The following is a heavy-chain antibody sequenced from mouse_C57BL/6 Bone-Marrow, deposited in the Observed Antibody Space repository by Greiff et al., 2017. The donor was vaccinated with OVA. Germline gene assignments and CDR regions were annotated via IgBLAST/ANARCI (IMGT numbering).Heavy chain of an antibody. Sequence: EVKLMESGGDLVKPGGSLKLSCAASGFTFSSYGMSWVRQTPDKRLEWVATISSGGSYTYYPDSVKGRFTISRDNAKNTLYLQMSSLKSEDTAMYYCARQGGNYDWYFDVWGTGTTVTVSS. CDR1: GFTFSSYG. J-gene: IGHJ1*03. V-gene: IGHV5-6*01. CDR2: ISSGGSYT. CDR3: ARQGGNYDWYFDV. D-gene: IGHD2-1*01.